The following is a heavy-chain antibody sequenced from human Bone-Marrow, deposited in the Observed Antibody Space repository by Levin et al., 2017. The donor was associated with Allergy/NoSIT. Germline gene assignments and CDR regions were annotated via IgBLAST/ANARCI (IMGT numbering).Heavy chain of an antibody. CDR2: IWYDGSNK. D-gene: IGHD6-13*01. CDR1: GFTFSSYG. Sequence: GGSLRLSCAASGFTFSSYGMHWVRQAPGKGLEWVAVIWYDGSNKYYADSVKGRFTISRDNSKNTLYLQMNSLRAEDTAVYYCARDTGRQQLEDFDYWGQGTLVTVSS. CDR3: ARDTGRQQLEDFDY. J-gene: IGHJ4*02. V-gene: IGHV3-33*01.